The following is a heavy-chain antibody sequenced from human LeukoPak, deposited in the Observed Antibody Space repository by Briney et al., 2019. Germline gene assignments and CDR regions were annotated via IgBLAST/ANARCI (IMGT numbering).Heavy chain of an antibody. CDR3: ARARRDGYNSAFDI. Sequence: PSETLSLTCTVSGGSISSYYWSWIRQPAGKGLEWIGRIYTSGSTNYNPSLKSRVTMSVDTSKDQFSLKLSSVTAADTAVYYCARARRDGYNSAFDIWGQGTMVTVSS. D-gene: IGHD5-24*01. CDR1: GGSISSYY. J-gene: IGHJ3*02. V-gene: IGHV4-4*07. CDR2: IYTSGST.